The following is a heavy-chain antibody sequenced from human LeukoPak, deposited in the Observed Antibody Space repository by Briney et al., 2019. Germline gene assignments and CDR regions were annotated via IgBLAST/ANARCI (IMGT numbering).Heavy chain of an antibody. CDR2: INWNGGST. Sequence: GGSLRLSCAASGFTFDDYGMSWVRQAPGKGLEWVSGINWNGGSTGYADSVKGRFTISRDNAKNSLYLQMNSLRAEDTALYYCARVSYCSGGSCSPRGPHYFDYWGQGTLVTVSS. J-gene: IGHJ4*02. CDR3: ARVSYCSGGSCSPRGPHYFDY. V-gene: IGHV3-20*04. D-gene: IGHD2-15*01. CDR1: GFTFDDYG.